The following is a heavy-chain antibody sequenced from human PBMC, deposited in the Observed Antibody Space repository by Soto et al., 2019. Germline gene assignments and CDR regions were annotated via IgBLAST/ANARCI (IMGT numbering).Heavy chain of an antibody. CDR2: IIPIFGTA. D-gene: IGHD2-15*01. V-gene: IGHV1-69*01. CDR1: GGTFSSYA. Sequence: QVQLVQSGAEVKKPGSSVKVSCKASGGTFSSYAISWVRQAPGQGLEWMGGIIPIFGTANYAQKFQGRVTIPADESTSTAYMELSILRSEDTAVYYCAREEGAGYCSGGSGYYGMDVWGQGTTVTVSS. CDR3: AREEGAGYCSGGSGYYGMDV. J-gene: IGHJ6*02.